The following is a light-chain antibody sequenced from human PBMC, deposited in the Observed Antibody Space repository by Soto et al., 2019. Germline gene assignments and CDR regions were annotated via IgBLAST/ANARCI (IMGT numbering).Light chain of an antibody. V-gene: IGKV3-20*01. CDR3: QQFGSSSWT. CDR2: GAS. J-gene: IGKJ1*01. Sequence: ESVLTQSPSTLSLSPGGKNTLSCRASQSVSSSYLAWYQQKPGQAPRLLIYGASSRATGIPDRFSGSGSGTDFTLTVSRLEPEDFAVYYCQQFGSSSWTFGQGTKVDIK. CDR1: QSVSSSY.